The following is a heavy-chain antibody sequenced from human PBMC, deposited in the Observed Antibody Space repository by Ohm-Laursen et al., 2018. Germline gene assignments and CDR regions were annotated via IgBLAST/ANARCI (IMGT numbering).Heavy chain of an antibody. CDR1: GGSISSGGYY. V-gene: IGHV4-31*03. D-gene: IGHD3-10*01. J-gene: IGHJ5*02. Sequence: SQTLSLTCTVSGGSISSGGYYWSWIRQHPGKGLEWIGYIYYSGSTYYNPSLKGRVTISVDTSKNQFSLKLSSVTAADTAVYYCARKLLWSHPLYNWFDPWGQGTLVTVSS. CDR2: IYYSGST. CDR3: ARKLLWSHPLYNWFDP.